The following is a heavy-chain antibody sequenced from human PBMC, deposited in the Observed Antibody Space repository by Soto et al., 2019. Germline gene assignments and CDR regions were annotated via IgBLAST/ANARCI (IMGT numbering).Heavy chain of an antibody. D-gene: IGHD3-10*01. CDR1: GYTFTSYA. Sequence: ASVKVSCKASGYTFTSYAMHWVRQAPGQRLEWMGIINPSGGSTSYAQKFQGRVTMTRDTSTSTVYMELSSLRSEDTAVYYCASCYYGSGTPDYYGMDVWGQGTTVTVSS. CDR2: INPSGGST. J-gene: IGHJ6*02. V-gene: IGHV1-46*03. CDR3: ASCYYGSGTPDYYGMDV.